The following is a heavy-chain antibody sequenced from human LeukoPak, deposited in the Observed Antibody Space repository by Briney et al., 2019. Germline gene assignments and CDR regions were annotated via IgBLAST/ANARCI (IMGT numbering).Heavy chain of an antibody. CDR1: GFTFSSYE. V-gene: IGHV3-48*03. Sequence: PGGSLRLSCAASGFTFSSYEMNRVRQAPGKGLEWVSYISSSGSTIYYADSVKGRFTISRDNAKNSLYLQMNSLRAEDTAVYYCAQRSGSEYYYYGMDVWGKGTTVTVSS. CDR3: AQRSGSEYYYYGMDV. CDR2: ISSSGSTI. J-gene: IGHJ6*04. D-gene: IGHD1-14*01.